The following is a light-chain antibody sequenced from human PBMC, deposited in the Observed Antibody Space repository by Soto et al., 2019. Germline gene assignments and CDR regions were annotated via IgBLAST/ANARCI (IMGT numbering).Light chain of an antibody. J-gene: IGLJ2*01. CDR2: GNR. CDR3: QSFDTRLNTVV. Sequence: QSVVTQPPSVSGAPGQRVTISCTGSSSNIGADYDVHWYQQFPGRAPKLLIYGNRNRPSGVPDRFSGTKSGTSASLDITGLQAEDADDYYCQSFDTRLNTVVFGGGTKLTVL. CDR1: SSNIGADYD. V-gene: IGLV1-40*01.